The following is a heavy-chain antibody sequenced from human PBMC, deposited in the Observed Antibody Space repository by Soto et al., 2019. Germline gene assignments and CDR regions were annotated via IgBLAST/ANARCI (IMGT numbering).Heavy chain of an antibody. Sequence: SETLSLTCTVSDGSSSYEDYHWTWIRQSPGKGLEWIGYIHYSGSIIYNPSFKSRVTISVDTSKNQFSLQLSSVTAADTAVYFCAREDDGGDRDYYGLDVWGQGTTVTVSS. V-gene: IGHV4-30-4*08. CDR1: DGSSSYEDYH. D-gene: IGHD2-21*02. CDR3: AREDDGGDRDYYGLDV. J-gene: IGHJ6*02. CDR2: IHYSGSI.